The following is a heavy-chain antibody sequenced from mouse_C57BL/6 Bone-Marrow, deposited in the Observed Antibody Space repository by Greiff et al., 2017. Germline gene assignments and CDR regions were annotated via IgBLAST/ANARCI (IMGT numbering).Heavy chain of an antibody. D-gene: IGHD4-1*01. V-gene: IGHV6-3*01. CDR3: TARDWDVWFAY. CDR1: GFTFSNYW. Sequence: EVMLVESGGGLVQPGGSMKLSCVASGFTFSNYWMNWVRQSPEKGLEWVAQIRLKSDNYATHYAESVKGRFTISRDDSKSSVYLQMNNLRAEDTGIYYCTARDWDVWFAYWGQGTLVTVSA. J-gene: IGHJ3*01. CDR2: IRLKSDNYAT.